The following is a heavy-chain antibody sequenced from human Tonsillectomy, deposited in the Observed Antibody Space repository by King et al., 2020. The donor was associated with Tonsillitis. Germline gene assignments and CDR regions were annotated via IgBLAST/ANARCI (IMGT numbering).Heavy chain of an antibody. CDR1: GSTFRNNW. CDR2: IRKEGGEK. J-gene: IGHJ4*02. Sequence: VQLVESGGGLVQPGGSLRPSCEAPGSTFRNNWITGFRQAPGRGREGGAIIRKEGGEKYYVDSVKGRFTISRDNAKNSLYLQMNSLRAEDTAVYYCARDFNYGQFDYCGQGTLVTVSS. CDR3: ARDFNYGQFDY. V-gene: IGHV3-7*03. D-gene: IGHD3-10*01.